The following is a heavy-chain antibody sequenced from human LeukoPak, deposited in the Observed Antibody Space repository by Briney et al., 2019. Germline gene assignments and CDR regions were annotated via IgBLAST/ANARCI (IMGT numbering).Heavy chain of an antibody. J-gene: IGHJ5*02. CDR3: ALYGDYDSWFDP. V-gene: IGHV4-34*01. Sequence: PSETLSLTCTVPGGSISSYYWSWIRQPPGKGLEWIGEINHSGSTNYNPSLKSRVTISVDTSKNQFSLKLSSVTAADTAVYYCALYGDYDSWFDPWGQGTLVTVSS. D-gene: IGHD4-17*01. CDR1: GGSISSYY. CDR2: INHSGST.